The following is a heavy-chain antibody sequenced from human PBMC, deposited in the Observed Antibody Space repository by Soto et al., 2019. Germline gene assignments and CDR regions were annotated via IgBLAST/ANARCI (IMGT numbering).Heavy chain of an antibody. V-gene: IGHV3-23*01. CDR1: GFTFSSYA. CDR2: ISGSGGST. Sequence: EVQLLESGGGLVQPGGSLRLSCAASGFTFSSYAMSWVRQAPGKGLEWVSAISGSGGSTYYADSVKGRFTISRDNSKNTLYLQMNSLRAEDTAVYYCAKLSIFGVVIDSIRFAPWGQGTLVTVSS. D-gene: IGHD3-3*01. CDR3: AKLSIFGVVIDSIRFAP. J-gene: IGHJ5*02.